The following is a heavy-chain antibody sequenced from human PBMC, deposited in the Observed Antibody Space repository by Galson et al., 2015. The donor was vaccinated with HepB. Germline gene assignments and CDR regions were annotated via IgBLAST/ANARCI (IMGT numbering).Heavy chain of an antibody. D-gene: IGHD2-2*01. Sequence: SVKVSCKASGYTFTSYDINWVRQATGQGLEWMGWMNPNSGNTGHAQKFQGRITMTRNTSISTAYMELSSLRSEDTAVYYCARGGPPGVVVPAAPSDYYYYMDVWGKGTTVTVSS. V-gene: IGHV1-8*01. CDR1: GYTFTSYD. CDR3: ARGGPPGVVVPAAPSDYYYYMDV. CDR2: MNPNSGNT. J-gene: IGHJ6*03.